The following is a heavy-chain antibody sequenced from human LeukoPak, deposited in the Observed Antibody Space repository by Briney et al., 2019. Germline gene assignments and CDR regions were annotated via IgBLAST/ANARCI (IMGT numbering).Heavy chain of an antibody. Sequence: SETLSLTCTVSGGSITSYYWSWIRQPPGKGLEWIGYIYYSGSTNYNPSLKSRVTISVDTSKNQFSLKVSSVTAADTAVYYCARGGVNYKIAGPWGQGALVTVSS. V-gene: IGHV4-59*01. CDR2: IYYSGST. CDR3: ARGGVNYKIAGP. D-gene: IGHD3-10*01. CDR1: GGSITSYY. J-gene: IGHJ5*02.